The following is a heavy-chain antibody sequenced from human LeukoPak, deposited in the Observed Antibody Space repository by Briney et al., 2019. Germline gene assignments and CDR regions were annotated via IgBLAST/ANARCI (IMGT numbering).Heavy chain of an antibody. CDR2: IYYSGST. CDR3: ARDMVRDRWFDP. D-gene: IGHD3-10*01. CDR1: GGSISSYY. J-gene: IGHJ5*02. Sequence: SETLSLTCTVSGGSISSYYWSWIRQPPGKGLEWIGYIYYSGSTNYNPSLKSRVTISVDTSKNQFSLKLSSVTAADTAVYYCARDMVRDRWFDPWGQGTLVTVSS. V-gene: IGHV4-59*01.